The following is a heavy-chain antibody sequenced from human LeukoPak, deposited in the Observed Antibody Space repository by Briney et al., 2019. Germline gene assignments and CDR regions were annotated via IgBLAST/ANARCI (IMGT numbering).Heavy chain of an antibody. V-gene: IGHV3-11*06. D-gene: IGHD3-10*01. CDR3: ARYYYGSGSYYPIDY. Sequence: GGSLRLSCAASGFTFSDYYMGWIRQAPGKGLERVSCISSSSSYTNYAESVKGRFTISRDNAKNSLYLQINSLRAEDTAVYYCARYYYGSGSYYPIDYWGQGTLVTVST. J-gene: IGHJ4*02. CDR1: GFTFSDYY. CDR2: ISSSSSYT.